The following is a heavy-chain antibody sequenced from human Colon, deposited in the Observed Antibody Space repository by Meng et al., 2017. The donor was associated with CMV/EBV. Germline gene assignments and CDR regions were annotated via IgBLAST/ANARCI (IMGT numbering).Heavy chain of an antibody. V-gene: IGHV3-23*01. CDR3: VKDALSYDWGGLES. CDR2: ISASGNNI. D-gene: IGHD3-16*01. Sequence: SGFTFTTAALAWVRLSPGKGLEWVYSISASGNNILYGDSVGGLVTISRDNSKNTVDLQMNALSAEDTAIYYCVKDALSYDWGGLESWGQGTLVTVSS. J-gene: IGHJ4*02. CDR1: GFTFTTAA.